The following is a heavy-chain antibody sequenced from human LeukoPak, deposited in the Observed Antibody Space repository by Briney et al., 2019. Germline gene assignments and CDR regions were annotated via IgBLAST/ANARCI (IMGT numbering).Heavy chain of an antibody. V-gene: IGHV3-15*01. CDR1: GFTFSNAW. CDR3: TTDGSPYSSGWYYFGY. D-gene: IGHD6-19*01. J-gene: IGHJ4*02. Sequence: KTGGSLRLSCAASGFTFSNAWMSWVRQAPGKGLEWVGRIKSKTDGGTTDYAAPVKARFTISRDDSKNMLFLLMNSLKTEDTAVYYCTTDGSPYSSGWYYFGYWGQGTLVTVSS. CDR2: IKSKTDGGTT.